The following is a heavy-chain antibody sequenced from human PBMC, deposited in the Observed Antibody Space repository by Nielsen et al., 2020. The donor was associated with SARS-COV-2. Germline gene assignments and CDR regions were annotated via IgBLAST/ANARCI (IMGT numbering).Heavy chain of an antibody. J-gene: IGHJ6*03. CDR1: GGSFSGYY. CDR2: INHSGST. Sequence: SETLSLTCAVYGGSFSGYYWSWIRQPPGKGLEWIGEINHSGSTNYNPSLKSRVTISVDTSKNQFSLKLSSVTAADTAVYYCARAGYYYYYMDVWGKGTTVTVSS. V-gene: IGHV4-34*01. CDR3: ARAGYYYYYMDV.